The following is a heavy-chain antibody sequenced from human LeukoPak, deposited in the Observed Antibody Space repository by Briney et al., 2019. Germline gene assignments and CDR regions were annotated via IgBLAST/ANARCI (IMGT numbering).Heavy chain of an antibody. Sequence: GGSLRLSCAASGFTFSRYWMHWVRQAPGKGLVWVSRINSDGSSTNYADSVKGRFTISRDNAKNTLYLQMDSLRAEDTAVYYCARGTPSSSGWLYYGMDVWGQGTTVTVSS. V-gene: IGHV3-74*01. CDR1: GFTFSRYW. CDR2: INSDGSST. CDR3: ARGTPSSSGWLYYGMDV. D-gene: IGHD6-19*01. J-gene: IGHJ6*02.